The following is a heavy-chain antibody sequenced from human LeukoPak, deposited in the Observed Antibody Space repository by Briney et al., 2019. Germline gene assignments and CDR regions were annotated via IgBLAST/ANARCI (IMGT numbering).Heavy chain of an antibody. CDR1: GYSFTSYW. CDR2: IYPGDSDT. V-gene: IGHV5-51*01. D-gene: IGHD3-10*01. CDR3: ARQYHGSGSYSAFDI. J-gene: IGHJ3*02. Sequence: GESLKISCKGSGYSFTSYWIGWVRQTPGKGLEWMGIIYPGDSDTRYSPSFQGQVTTSADKSISTAYLQWSSLKASDTAMYYCARQYHGSGSYSAFDIWGQGTMVTVSS.